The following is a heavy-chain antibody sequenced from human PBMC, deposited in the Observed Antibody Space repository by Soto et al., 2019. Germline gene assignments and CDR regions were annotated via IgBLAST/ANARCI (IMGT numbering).Heavy chain of an antibody. J-gene: IGHJ4*02. CDR3: AKGPHYAILTGSMYYFDY. CDR1: GFTFDDYA. Sequence: EVQLVESGGGLVQPGRSLRLSCAASGFTFDDYAMHWVRQAPGKGLEWVSGISWNSGSIGYADSVKGRFTISRDNAKNSLYLQMNSLRAEDTALYYWAKGPHYAILTGSMYYFDYWGQGTLVTVSS. V-gene: IGHV3-9*01. D-gene: IGHD3-9*01. CDR2: ISWNSGSI.